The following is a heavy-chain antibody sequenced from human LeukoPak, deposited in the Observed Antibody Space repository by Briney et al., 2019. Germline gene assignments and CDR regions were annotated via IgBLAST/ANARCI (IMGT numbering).Heavy chain of an antibody. D-gene: IGHD3-3*01. J-gene: IGHJ3*02. CDR2: ISAYNGNT. V-gene: IGHV1-18*01. Sequence: ASVKVSCKASGYTFTSYGISWVRQAPGQGLEWMGWISAYNGNTNYAQKFQGRVTITRNTSISTAYMELSSLRSEDTAVYYCASAASLFGVEDAFDIWGQGTMVTVSS. CDR3: ASAASLFGVEDAFDI. CDR1: GYTFTSYG.